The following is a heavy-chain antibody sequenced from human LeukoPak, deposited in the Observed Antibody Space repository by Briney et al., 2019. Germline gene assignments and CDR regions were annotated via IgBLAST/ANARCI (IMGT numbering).Heavy chain of an antibody. Sequence: SETLSLTCTVSGGSISSSGYYWGWIRQPPGKGLEWIASIYYSGSTYYNPSLKSRVTISVDTSKTQHSLKLSSLTAADTAVYYCARHEYSGSYYGLSWFDPWGQGTLVTVSS. D-gene: IGHD1-26*01. V-gene: IGHV4-39*01. CDR3: ARHEYSGSYYGLSWFDP. J-gene: IGHJ5*02. CDR2: IYYSGST. CDR1: GGSISSSGYY.